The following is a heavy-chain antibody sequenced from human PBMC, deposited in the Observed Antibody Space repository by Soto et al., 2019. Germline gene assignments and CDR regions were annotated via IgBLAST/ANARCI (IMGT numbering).Heavy chain of an antibody. D-gene: IGHD3-3*01. J-gene: IGHJ4*02. V-gene: IGHV3-23*01. CDR3: ATEVWVYYDFWSGYSDY. Sequence: GGSLRLSCAASGFTFSSYAMSWVRQAPGKGLEWVSAISGNGGSTYYADSVKGRFTISRDNAKNTLYLQMNSLRAEDTAVYYCATEVWVYYDFWSGYSDYWGQGTLVTVSS. CDR2: ISGNGGST. CDR1: GFTFSSYA.